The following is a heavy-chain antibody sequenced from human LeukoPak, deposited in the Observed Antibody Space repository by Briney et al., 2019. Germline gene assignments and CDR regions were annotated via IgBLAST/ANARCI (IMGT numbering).Heavy chain of an antibody. CDR1: GFTFSSYA. Sequence: GGSLRLSCAASGFTFSSYAMSWVRQAPGKGLEWVSAICGSGGSTYYADSVKGRFNISRDNSKNTLYLQMNSLRAEDTAVYYCAKAASPTTRYFDYWGQGTLVTVSS. J-gene: IGHJ4*02. V-gene: IGHV3-23*01. CDR2: ICGSGGST. CDR3: AKAASPTTRYFDY. D-gene: IGHD1-26*01.